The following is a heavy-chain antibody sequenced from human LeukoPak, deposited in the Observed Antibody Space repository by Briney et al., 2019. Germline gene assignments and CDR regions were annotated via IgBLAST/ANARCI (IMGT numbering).Heavy chain of an antibody. Sequence: SETLSLTCTVSGGSISSYYWSWIRQPPGKGLEWIGYIYYSGSTNYNPSLKSRVTISVDTSKNQFSLKLSSVTAADTAVYYCAREDYYYYMDVWGKGTTVTVSS. V-gene: IGHV4-59*01. CDR2: IYYSGST. CDR1: GGSISSYY. CDR3: AREDYYYYMDV. J-gene: IGHJ6*03.